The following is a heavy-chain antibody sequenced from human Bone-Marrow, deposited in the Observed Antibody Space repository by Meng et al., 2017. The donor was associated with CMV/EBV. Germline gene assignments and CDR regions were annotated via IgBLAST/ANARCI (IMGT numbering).Heavy chain of an antibody. J-gene: IGHJ6*02. D-gene: IGHD3-10*01. CDR3: AKDRSKEDGMDV. CDR2: ISWNSGSI. Sequence: GGSLRLSCAASGFTFDDYAMHWVRQAPGKGLEWVSGISWNSGSIGYADSVKGRFTISRDNAKNSLYLQMNSLRAEDTALYYCAKDRSKEDGMDVWGQGTTVTVS. CDR1: GFTFDDYA. V-gene: IGHV3-9*01.